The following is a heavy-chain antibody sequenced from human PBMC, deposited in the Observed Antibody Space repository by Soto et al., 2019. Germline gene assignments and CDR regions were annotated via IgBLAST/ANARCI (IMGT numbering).Heavy chain of an antibody. CDR1: GGTFSSYT. V-gene: IGHV1-69*02. CDR3: ATEYCSGGSCYSWFDP. D-gene: IGHD2-15*01. CDR2: IIPILGIA. Sequence: ASVKVSCKASGGTFSSYTISWVRQAPGQGLEWMGRIIPILGIANYAQKFQGRVTITADKSTSTAYMELSSLRSEDTAVYYCATEYCSGGSCYSWFDPWGQGTLVTVSS. J-gene: IGHJ5*02.